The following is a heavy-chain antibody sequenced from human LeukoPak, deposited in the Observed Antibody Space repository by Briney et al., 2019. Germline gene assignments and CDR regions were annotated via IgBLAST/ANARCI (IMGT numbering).Heavy chain of an antibody. Sequence: GGSLRLSCAASGFTLSDYYMSWIRQAPGKGLEWVSYISSSGATTYYPDSVKGRFTISRDNTKNSLFLQMNSLRAEDTAVYYCARAGDRWYFDLWGRGTLVTVPS. D-gene: IGHD3-10*01. CDR1: GFTLSDYY. V-gene: IGHV3-11*04. CDR3: ARAGDRWYFDL. J-gene: IGHJ2*01. CDR2: ISSSGATT.